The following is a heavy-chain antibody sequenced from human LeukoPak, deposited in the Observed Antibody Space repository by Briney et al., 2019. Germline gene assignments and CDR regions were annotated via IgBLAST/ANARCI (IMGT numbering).Heavy chain of an antibody. V-gene: IGHV1-18*01. D-gene: IGHD1-26*01. CDR3: ARSMRGMGATTGDFDY. CDR1: GYTFTSYG. J-gene: IGHJ4*02. Sequence: ASVKVSFKASGYTFTSYGISWVRPAPGQGLAWMGWISAYNGNTNYAQKLQGRVTMTTDTSTSTAYMELRSLRSDDTAVYYCARSMRGMGATTGDFDYWGQGTLVTVSS. CDR2: ISAYNGNT.